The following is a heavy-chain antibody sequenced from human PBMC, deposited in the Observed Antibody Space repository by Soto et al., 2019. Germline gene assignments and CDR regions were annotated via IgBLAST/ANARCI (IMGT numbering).Heavy chain of an antibody. V-gene: IGHV1-24*01. D-gene: IGHD2-15*01. CDR2: FDPEDGET. J-gene: IGHJ4*02. Sequence: GASVKVSCKVSGYTLTELSMHWVRQAPGKGLEWMGGFDPEDGETIYAQKFQGRVTMTEDTSTDTAYMELSSLRSEDTAVYYCARDCSGGSCYSGGPAIDYWGQGTLVTVSS. CDR1: GYTLTELS. CDR3: ARDCSGGSCYSGGPAIDY.